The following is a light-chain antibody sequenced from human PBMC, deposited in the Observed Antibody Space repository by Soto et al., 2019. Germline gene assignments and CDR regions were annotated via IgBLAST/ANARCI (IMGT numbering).Light chain of an antibody. V-gene: IGKV3-15*01. CDR1: QNVSSC. CDR3: QQCRSYPLT. CDR2: DAS. J-gene: IGKJ4*01. Sequence: EIVMTQSPSTLSVSPGDRATLSCRASQNVSSCLAWYQQKPGQPPKLLIYDASSLASGVPSRFSGSGYGTEFTLTISSLQSDDFASYFCQQCRSYPLTFGRGTKLEIK.